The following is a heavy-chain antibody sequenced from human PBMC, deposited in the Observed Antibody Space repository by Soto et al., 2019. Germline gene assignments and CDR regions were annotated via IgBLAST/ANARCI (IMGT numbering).Heavy chain of an antibody. J-gene: IGHJ6*03. Sequence: LSLTCAASGFTVSSNYMSWVRQAPGTGLGWVSVIYSGGSTYYADSVKGRFTISRDNSKKTLYLQMNSLRAEDTAVYYCARSKLTGESYSYYYMDVWGKGTTVTVSS. CDR1: GFTVSSNY. CDR3: ARSKLTGESYSYYYMDV. V-gene: IGHV3-66*02. CDR2: IYSGGST. D-gene: IGHD7-27*01.